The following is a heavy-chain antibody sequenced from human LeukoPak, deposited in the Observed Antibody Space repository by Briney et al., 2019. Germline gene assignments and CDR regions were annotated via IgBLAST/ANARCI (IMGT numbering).Heavy chain of an antibody. J-gene: IGHJ4*02. CDR2: ISGSGGST. CDR3: AKSPPDLYDFWSGYYSYYFDY. D-gene: IGHD3-3*01. V-gene: IGHV3-23*01. Sequence: GGSLRLSCAASGFTFSSYRMSWVRQAPGKGLEWVSAISGSGGSTYYADSVKGRFTISRDNSKNTLYLQMNSLRAEDTAVYYCAKSPPDLYDFWSGYYSYYFDYWGQGTLVTVSS. CDR1: GFTFSSYR.